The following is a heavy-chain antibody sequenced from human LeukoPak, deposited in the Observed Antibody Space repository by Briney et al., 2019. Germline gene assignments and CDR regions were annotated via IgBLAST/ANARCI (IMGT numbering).Heavy chain of an antibody. D-gene: IGHD6-13*01. CDR2: MNPNSGNT. CDR1: GYTFTNCD. Sequence: GASVKVSCKASGYTFTNCDINWVRQASGQGLEWMGWMNPNSGNTGSAQKFQGRVTMTSNTSISTAYMELSSLRSEDTAVYYCARGLRREQQLLRAFDYWGQGTPVTVSS. V-gene: IGHV1-8*01. CDR3: ARGLRREQQLLRAFDY. J-gene: IGHJ4*02.